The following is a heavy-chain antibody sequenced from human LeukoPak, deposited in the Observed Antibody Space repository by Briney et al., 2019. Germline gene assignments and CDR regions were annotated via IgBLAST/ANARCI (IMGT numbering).Heavy chain of an antibody. V-gene: IGHV1-18*01. J-gene: IGHJ3*02. Sequence: GASVKVSCKASGYTFTSYGISWVRQAPGQGLEWMGWISAYNGNTNYAQKLQGRVTITADKSTSTAYMELSSLRSEDTAVYYCARDQEYSSGWFQFGAFDIWGQGTMVTVSS. D-gene: IGHD6-19*01. CDR1: GYTFTSYG. CDR3: ARDQEYSSGWFQFGAFDI. CDR2: ISAYNGNT.